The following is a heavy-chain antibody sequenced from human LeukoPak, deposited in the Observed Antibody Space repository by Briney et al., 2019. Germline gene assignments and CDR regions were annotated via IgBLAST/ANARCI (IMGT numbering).Heavy chain of an antibody. V-gene: IGHV4-34*01. J-gene: IGHJ3*02. D-gene: IGHD2-8*02. Sequence: PSETLSLTCAVYGGSFSGYYWSWIRQPPGKGLEWIGEINHSGSANYNPSLKSRVTISVDTSKNQFSLKLSSVTAADTAVYYCARYWGSFDAFDIWGQGTMVTVS. CDR1: GGSFSGYY. CDR3: ARYWGSFDAFDI. CDR2: INHSGSA.